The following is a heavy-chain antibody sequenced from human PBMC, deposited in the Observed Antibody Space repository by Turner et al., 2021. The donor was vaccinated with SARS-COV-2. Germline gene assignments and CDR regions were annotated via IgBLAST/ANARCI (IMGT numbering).Heavy chain of an antibody. Sequence: QVHLQESGPGLVRPSGTLSLMCTVSGGPFSGANWWNWVRQAPGKGLEWIGEIHHYGGTNYNPSLKSRVSISLDDSKRQFSLILNSATAADTAVYYCARGGGYCLDYWGQGMLVTVS. J-gene: IGHJ4*02. V-gene: IGHV4-4*02. CDR3: ARGGGYCLDY. CDR1: GGPFSGANW. CDR2: IHHYGGT. D-gene: IGHD2-21*01.